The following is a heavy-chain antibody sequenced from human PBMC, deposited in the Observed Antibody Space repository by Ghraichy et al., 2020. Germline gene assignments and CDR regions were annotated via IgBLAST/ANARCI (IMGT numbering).Heavy chain of an antibody. CDR2: INPNSGGT. Sequence: ASVKVSCKASGYTFTGYYMHWVRQAPGQGLEWMGWINPNSGGTNYAQKFQGRVTMTRDTSISTAYMELSRLRSDDTAVYYCARVMVPAAAILDYWGQGTLVTVSS. CDR1: GYTFTGYY. V-gene: IGHV1-2*02. J-gene: IGHJ4*02. D-gene: IGHD2-2*01. CDR3: ARVMVPAAAILDY.